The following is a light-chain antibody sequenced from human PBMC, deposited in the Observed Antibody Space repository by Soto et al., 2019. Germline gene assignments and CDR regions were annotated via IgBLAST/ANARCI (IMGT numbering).Light chain of an antibody. CDR1: QTVNSKY. J-gene: IGKJ4*01. CDR3: QQYGSSPLT. V-gene: IGKV3-20*01. CDR2: GAS. Sequence: EIVLTQSPGTLSLSPGERATLSCRASQTVNSKYLAWYQQKPGQAPRLLIYGASSRATGIPDRFSGSGSETDFTLTIGRLEPEDFAVYSCQQYGSSPLTFGGGTKVEIK.